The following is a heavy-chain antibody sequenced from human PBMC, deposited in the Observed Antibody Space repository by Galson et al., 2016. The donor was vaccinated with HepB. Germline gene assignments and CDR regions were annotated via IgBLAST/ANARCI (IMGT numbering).Heavy chain of an antibody. CDR2: ISTSGDTI. V-gene: IGHV3-48*02. D-gene: IGHD6-6*01. Sequence: SLRLSCAASGFTFSSYSMNWVRQAPGKGLEWVSHISTSGDTIYYADSVRGRFTISRDKAKNSLYQQMNSLRDEDTAVYYCARGPTKYHYYYYMDVWGKGTTVTVSS. CDR1: GFTFSSYS. J-gene: IGHJ6*03. CDR3: ARGPTKYHYYYYMDV.